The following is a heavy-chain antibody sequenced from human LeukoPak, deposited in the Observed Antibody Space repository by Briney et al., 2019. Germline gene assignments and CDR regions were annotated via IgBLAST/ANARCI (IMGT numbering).Heavy chain of an antibody. CDR2: MNPNSGNT. CDR3: ARRYCSGGSCYGRQRGYWFDP. V-gene: IGHV1-8*01. Sequence: ASVKVSCKASGYTFTSYDINWVRQATGQGLEWTGWMNPNSGNTGYAQKFQGRVTMTRNTSISTAYMELSSLRSEDTAVYYCARRYCSGGSCYGRQRGYWFDPWGQGTLVTVSS. D-gene: IGHD2-15*01. CDR1: GYTFTSYD. J-gene: IGHJ5*02.